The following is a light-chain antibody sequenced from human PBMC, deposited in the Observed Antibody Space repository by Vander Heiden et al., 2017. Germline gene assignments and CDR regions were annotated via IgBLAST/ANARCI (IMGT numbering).Light chain of an antibody. V-gene: IGKV1-39*01. CDR2: IAS. CDR1: QSIGVY. Sequence: DIQMTQSPSSLSASLGDRVTITCRTSQSIGVYLNWYQQKPGKAHNLLIYIASSLQTGVPPRFSGSGSGIDFTLTISSLQPEDSATYYCQQTYTTPQTFGGGTKVEIK. CDR3: QQTYTTPQT. J-gene: IGKJ4*01.